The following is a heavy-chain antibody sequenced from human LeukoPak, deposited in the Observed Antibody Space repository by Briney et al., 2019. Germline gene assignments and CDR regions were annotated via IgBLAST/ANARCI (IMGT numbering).Heavy chain of an antibody. CDR3: AKVRAGPFDY. CDR2: ISGSGRST. CDR1: GFTFSSYA. Sequence: GGSLRVSCAASGFTFSSYAMSWVRQAPGKRLEWVSAISGSGRSTYYADSVKGRFTISRDNSKNTLYLQMNSLRAEDTAVYYCAKVRAGPFDYWGQGTLVTVSS. V-gene: IGHV3-23*01. D-gene: IGHD6-13*01. J-gene: IGHJ4*02.